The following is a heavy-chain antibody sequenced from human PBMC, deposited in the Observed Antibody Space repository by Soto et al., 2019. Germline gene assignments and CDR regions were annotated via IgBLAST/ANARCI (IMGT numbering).Heavy chain of an antibody. Sequence: EVQLLESGGGLVQPGGSLRLSCAASGFTFSSYAISWVRQAAGKGLEWVSAISGSGGSTYYADFVKGRFTISRDNSKYPLYLQMNSLKAEDTAVYYCAKLPGSGGYCSGGSCYYFDYWGQGTLVTVSS. J-gene: IGHJ4*02. V-gene: IGHV3-23*01. CDR1: GFTFSSYA. CDR3: AKLPGSGGYCSGGSCYYFDY. D-gene: IGHD2-15*01. CDR2: ISGSGGST.